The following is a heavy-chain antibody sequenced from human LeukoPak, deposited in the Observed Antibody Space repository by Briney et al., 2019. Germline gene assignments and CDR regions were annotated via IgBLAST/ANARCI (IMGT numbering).Heavy chain of an antibody. J-gene: IGHJ4*02. CDR3: AEDQRQRYYYDSSGYYYDY. V-gene: IGHV3-23*01. CDR1: GFTFSSYA. Sequence: GGSLRLSCAASGFTFSSYAMSWVRQAPGKGPEWVSVISGSGGSTYYADSVKGRFTISRDNSKNTLYLQMNSLRAEDTAVYYCAEDQRQRYYYDSSGYYYDYWGQGTLVTVSS. CDR2: ISGSGGST. D-gene: IGHD3-22*01.